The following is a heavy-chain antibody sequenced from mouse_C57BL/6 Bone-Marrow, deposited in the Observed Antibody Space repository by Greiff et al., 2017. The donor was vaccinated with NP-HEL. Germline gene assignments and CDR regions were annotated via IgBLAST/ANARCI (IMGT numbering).Heavy chain of an antibody. CDR2: ISPYNGGT. CDR3: ARRTTVVATRDY. D-gene: IGHD1-1*01. J-gene: IGHJ2*01. CDR1: GYTFTDYY. V-gene: IGHV1-19*01. Sequence: EVQLQQSGPVLVKPGASVKMSCKASGYTFTDYYMNWVKQSPGKSLEWIGVISPYNGGTSYNQKFKGKATLTVDKSSSKAYMELNSLTSEDSAVYYCARRTTVVATRDYWGQGTTLTVSS.